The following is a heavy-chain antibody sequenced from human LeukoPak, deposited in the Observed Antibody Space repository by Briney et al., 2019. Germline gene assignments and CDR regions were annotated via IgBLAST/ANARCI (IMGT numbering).Heavy chain of an antibody. CDR3: AKVRVGTSSDFDY. Sequence: GGSLRLSCAASGFTFSNYAMSWVRQAPGKGLEWVSVISGTGGSAYYADSVKGRFTISRDNSKNTLYLQMNSLRVEDTAAYYCAKVRVGTSSDFDYWGQGTLVTVSS. CDR1: GFTFSNYA. D-gene: IGHD1-26*01. V-gene: IGHV3-23*01. J-gene: IGHJ4*02. CDR2: ISGTGGSA.